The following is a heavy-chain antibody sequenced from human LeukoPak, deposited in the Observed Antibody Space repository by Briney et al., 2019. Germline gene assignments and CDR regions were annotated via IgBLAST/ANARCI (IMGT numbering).Heavy chain of an antibody. D-gene: IGHD5-18*01. V-gene: IGHV1-2*02. Sequence: ASVKVSCKASGYTFTGYYMHWVRQAPGQGLEWMGWINPNSGGTNYAQKFQGRVTMTRDTSISTAYMELSRLRSDDTAVYYCARDGDSYGYWYLRYYYYYMDVWGKGTTVTVSS. CDR1: GYTFTGYY. CDR2: INPNSGGT. CDR3: ARDGDSYGYWYLRYYYYYMDV. J-gene: IGHJ6*03.